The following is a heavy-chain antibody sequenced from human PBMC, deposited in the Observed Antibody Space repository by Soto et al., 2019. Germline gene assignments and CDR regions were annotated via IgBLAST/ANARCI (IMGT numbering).Heavy chain of an antibody. CDR2: ITGSGTGT. D-gene: IGHD6-13*01. CDR1: GFPFSTCV. Sequence: EVHLLESGGGLVHPGGSLGLSCGASGFPFSTCVMTWVRQVPGKGLEWVSCITGSGTGTHYADSVKGRFTISRDNSKNTMYLQMNNLRVEDTGVYYCAKGLINGRWYAEDWGQGTLVTVSS. V-gene: IGHV3-23*01. CDR3: AKGLINGRWYAED. J-gene: IGHJ4*02.